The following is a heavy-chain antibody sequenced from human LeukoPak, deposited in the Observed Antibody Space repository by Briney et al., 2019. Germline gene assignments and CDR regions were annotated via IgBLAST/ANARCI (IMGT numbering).Heavy chain of an antibody. V-gene: IGHV4-59*08. CDR1: GASISSYY. J-gene: IGHJ4*02. CDR3: ARARDTMIVDFDY. CDR2: IYYSGST. D-gene: IGHD3-22*01. Sequence: SETLSLTCTVSGASISSYYWSWIRQPPGKGLEWIGYIYYSGSTNYNPSLKSRVHISVDTSKNQFSLKLSSVTAADTAVYYCARARDTMIVDFDYWGQGALVTVSS.